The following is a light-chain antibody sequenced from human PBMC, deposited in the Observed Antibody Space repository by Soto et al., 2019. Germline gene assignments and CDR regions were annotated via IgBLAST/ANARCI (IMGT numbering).Light chain of an antibody. Sequence: EIVLTQSPGTLSLSPGERATLSCRASQSVSSSSLAWYQQKPGQAPRLLIYGVSSRATGIPDRFSGSGSGTDFTLTISRLEPEDFAVYYWQQYGSPPRTFGKGTKVEIK. J-gene: IGKJ1*01. CDR3: QQYGSPPRT. CDR2: GVS. V-gene: IGKV3-20*01. CDR1: QSVSSSS.